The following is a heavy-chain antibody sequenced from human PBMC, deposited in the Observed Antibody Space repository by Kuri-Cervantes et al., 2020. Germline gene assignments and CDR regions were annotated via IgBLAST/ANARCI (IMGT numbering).Heavy chain of an antibody. Sequence: GESLKISCAASGFTFSSYGMHWVRQAPGKGLEWVSSISSSSSYIYYADSVKGRFTISRDNAKNSLYLQMNSLRAEDTAVYYCARLVVASNYYYYGMDVWGQGTTVTVSS. V-gene: IGHV3-21*01. CDR3: ARLVVASNYYYYGMDV. CDR1: GFTFSSYG. D-gene: IGHD2-15*01. J-gene: IGHJ6*02. CDR2: ISSSSSYI.